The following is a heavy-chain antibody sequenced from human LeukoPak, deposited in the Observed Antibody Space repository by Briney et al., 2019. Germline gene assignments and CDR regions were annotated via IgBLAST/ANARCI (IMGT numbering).Heavy chain of an antibody. J-gene: IGHJ6*03. V-gene: IGHV1-8*01. D-gene: IGHD6-19*01. CDR1: GYTFTSYD. CDR2: MNPNSGNT. CDR3: VRTYRGIAVAGTNYYYYMDV. Sequence: ASVKVSCKASGYTFTSYDINWVRQAAGQGLEWMGWMNPNSGNTGYAQKFQGRVTMTRNTSISTAYMELSSLRSEDTAVYYCVRTYRGIAVAGTNYYYYMDVWGKGTTVTVSS.